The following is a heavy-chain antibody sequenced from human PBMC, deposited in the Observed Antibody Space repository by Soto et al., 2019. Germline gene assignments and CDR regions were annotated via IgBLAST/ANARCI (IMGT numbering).Heavy chain of an antibody. D-gene: IGHD6-19*01. CDR3: AKDRFRGSGWPYYFDY. CDR1: GFTLSSYG. V-gene: IGHV3-33*06. CDR2: IWYDGSNK. J-gene: IGHJ4*02. Sequence: GGSLRLSCAASGFTLSSYGMHWVRQAPGKGLEWVAVIWYDGSNKYYADSVKGRFTISRDNSKNTLYPQMNSLRAEDTAVYYCAKDRFRGSGWPYYFDYWGQGTLVTVSS.